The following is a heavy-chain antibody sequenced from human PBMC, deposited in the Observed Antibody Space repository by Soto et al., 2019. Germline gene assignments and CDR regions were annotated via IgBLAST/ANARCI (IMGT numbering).Heavy chain of an antibody. J-gene: IGHJ5*02. CDR3: ARVKGCSSTSCYPRPRFDP. CDR2: ISSSGSTI. CDR1: GFTLSDYY. V-gene: IGHV3-11*01. Sequence: QVQLVESGGGLVKPGGSLRLSCAASGFTLSDYYMSWIRQAPGKGREWVSNISSSGSTIYYADSVKGRFTISRDNAKNSLYLQMNSLRAEDTAVYYCARVKGCSSTSCYPRPRFDPWGQGTLVTVSS. D-gene: IGHD2-2*01.